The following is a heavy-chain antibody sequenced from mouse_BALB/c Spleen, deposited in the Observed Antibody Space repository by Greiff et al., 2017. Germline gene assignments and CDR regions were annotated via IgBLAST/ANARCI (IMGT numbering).Heavy chain of an antibody. CDR2: ISSGSSTI. V-gene: IGHV5-17*02. CDR3: ARSVGEDYFDY. J-gene: IGHJ2*01. Sequence: EVMLVESGGGLVQPGGSRKLSCAASGFTFSSFGMHWVRQAPEKGLEWVAYISSGSSTIYYADTVKGRFTISRDNPKNTLFLQMTSLRSEDTAMYYCARSVGEDYFDYWGQGTTLTVSS. CDR1: GFTFSSFG. D-gene: IGHD1-1*02.